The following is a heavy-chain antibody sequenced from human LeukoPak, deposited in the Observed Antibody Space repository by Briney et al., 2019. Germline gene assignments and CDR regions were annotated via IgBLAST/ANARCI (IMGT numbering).Heavy chain of an antibody. Sequence: GGSLRLSCAASGFTFSDYYMSWVRQAPGKGLEWVANIKQDGSEKYYVDSVKGRFTISRDNAKNSLYLQMNSLRAEDTAVYYCARLQYSFLYGSGSYGVDYWGQGTLVTVSS. D-gene: IGHD3-10*01. V-gene: IGHV3-7*01. CDR2: IKQDGSEK. CDR3: ARLQYSFLYGSGSYGVDY. J-gene: IGHJ4*02. CDR1: GFTFSDYY.